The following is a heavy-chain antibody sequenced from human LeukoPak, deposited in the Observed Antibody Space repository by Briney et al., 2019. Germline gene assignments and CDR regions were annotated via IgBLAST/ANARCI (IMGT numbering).Heavy chain of an antibody. CDR1: GFTFSSYA. V-gene: IGHV3-30*04. CDR2: ISYDGSNK. Sequence: GGSLRLSCAASGFTFSSYAMHWVRQAPGKGLEWVAVISYDGSNKYYADSVKGRFTISRDNSKNTLYLQMNSLRAEDTAVYYCARDGATIFIGSYYYGMDVWGKGTTVTVSS. D-gene: IGHD3-3*01. CDR3: ARDGATIFIGSYYYGMDV. J-gene: IGHJ6*04.